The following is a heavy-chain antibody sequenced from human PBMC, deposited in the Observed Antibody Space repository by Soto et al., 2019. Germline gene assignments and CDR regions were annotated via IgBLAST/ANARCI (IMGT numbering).Heavy chain of an antibody. D-gene: IGHD3-9*01. CDR3: ARGGVTIFFGSDWFDP. Sequence: QVQLVQSGAEVKKPGASVKVSCKASGYTFTGYYMHWVRQAPGQGLEWMGWINPNSGGTNYAQKFQGRVTMTRDTSISTAYMELSRLRTDDTAVYYCARGGVTIFFGSDWFDPWGQGTLVTVSS. CDR2: INPNSGGT. V-gene: IGHV1-2*02. J-gene: IGHJ5*02. CDR1: GYTFTGYY.